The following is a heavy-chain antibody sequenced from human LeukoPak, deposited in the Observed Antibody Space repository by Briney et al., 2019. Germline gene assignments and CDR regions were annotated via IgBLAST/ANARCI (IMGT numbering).Heavy chain of an antibody. D-gene: IGHD4-17*01. CDR1: GFTFDDYA. CDR3: AGYGDPDY. Sequence: GGSLRLSCAASGFTFDDYAMHWVRQGPGKGLEWVSGISWNSGSIGYADSVKGRFTISRDNAKNTLYLQMNSLRAEDTAVYYCAGYGDPDYWGQGTLVTVSS. J-gene: IGHJ4*02. V-gene: IGHV3-9*01. CDR2: ISWNSGSI.